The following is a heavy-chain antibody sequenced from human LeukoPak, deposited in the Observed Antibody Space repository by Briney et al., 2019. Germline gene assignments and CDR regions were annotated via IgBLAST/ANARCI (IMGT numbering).Heavy chain of an antibody. CDR1: GFTVSSNY. CDR3: AREAPYFLVIVY. CDR2: IYSGGST. D-gene: IGHD2/OR15-2a*01. Sequence: PGGSLRLSCAASGFTVSSNYMSWVRQAPGKGLEWVSVIYSGGSTYYADSVKGRFTISRDNSKNTLYLQMNSLRAEDTAVYYCAREAPYFLVIVYWGQGTLVTVSS. V-gene: IGHV3-66*02. J-gene: IGHJ4*02.